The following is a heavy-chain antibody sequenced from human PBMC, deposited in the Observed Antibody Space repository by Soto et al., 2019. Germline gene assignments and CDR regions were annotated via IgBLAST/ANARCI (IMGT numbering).Heavy chain of an antibody. CDR3: ARGRMTGYLYYYYGMDV. J-gene: IGHJ6*02. V-gene: IGHV1-69*06. CDR1: GGTFSSYA. CDR2: IIPIFGTA. Sequence: SVKVSCKASGGTFSSYAISWVRQAPGQGLEWKGGIIPIFGTANYAQKFQGRVTITADKSTSTAYMELSSLRSEDTAVYYCARGRMTGYLYYYYGMDVWGQGTTVTVSS. D-gene: IGHD3-9*01.